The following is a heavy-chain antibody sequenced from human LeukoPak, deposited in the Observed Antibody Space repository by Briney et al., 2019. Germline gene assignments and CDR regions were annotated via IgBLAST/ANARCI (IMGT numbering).Heavy chain of an antibody. J-gene: IGHJ5*02. CDR1: GYTFTGYY. Sequence: ASVKVSCRVSGYTFTGYYLHWVRQAPGQGLEWMGWINPNSGGTNFAQKFQGRVTMTRDTSISTAYMELSRLRSDDTAVYYCAREKRVAGSRGGFDPWGQGTLVTVSS. CDR3: AREKRVAGSRGGFDP. V-gene: IGHV1-2*02. D-gene: IGHD6-19*01. CDR2: INPNSGGT.